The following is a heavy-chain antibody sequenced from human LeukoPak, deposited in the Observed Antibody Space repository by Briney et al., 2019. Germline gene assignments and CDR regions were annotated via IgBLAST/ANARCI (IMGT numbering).Heavy chain of an antibody. CDR3: ARGYSGYEPDY. V-gene: IGHV1-2*02. J-gene: IGHJ4*02. D-gene: IGHD5-12*01. CDR1: GYTFTGYY. Sequence: ASVKVSCKASGYTFTGYYMHWVRQAPGQGLEWMGWINPNSGGTNYAQTFQGRVTMTRDTSISTAYMELSRLRSDDTAVYYCARGYSGYEPDYWGQGTLVTVSS. CDR2: INPNSGGT.